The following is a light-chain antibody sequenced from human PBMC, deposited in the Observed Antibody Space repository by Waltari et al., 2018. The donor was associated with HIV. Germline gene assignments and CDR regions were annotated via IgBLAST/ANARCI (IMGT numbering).Light chain of an antibody. CDR3: LQTYSAPLN. CDR1: HNINNY. V-gene: IGKV1-39*01. Sequence: DIQMTHSPPSLSASAGDRLTITCRASHNINNYVNWYQHKPGKVPRLLIYDASTLESGAPSRFSGSGFGTDFTLTISGLQQEDFATYYCLQTYSAPLNFGPGTRVDFK. CDR2: DAS. J-gene: IGKJ3*01.